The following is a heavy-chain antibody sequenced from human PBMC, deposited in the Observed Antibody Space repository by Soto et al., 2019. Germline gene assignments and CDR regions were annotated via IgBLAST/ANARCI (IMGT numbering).Heavy chain of an antibody. V-gene: IGHV3-11*06. J-gene: IGHJ4*02. Sequence: LRLSCAASGFTFSDYYMSWIRQAPGKGLEWVSYISSSSSYTNYADSVKGRFTISRDNAKNSLYLQMNSLRAEDTAVYYCARAGPFWPPKDYWGQGTLVTVSS. CDR3: ARAGPFWPPKDY. CDR1: GFTFSDYY. CDR2: ISSSSSYT. D-gene: IGHD3-3*01.